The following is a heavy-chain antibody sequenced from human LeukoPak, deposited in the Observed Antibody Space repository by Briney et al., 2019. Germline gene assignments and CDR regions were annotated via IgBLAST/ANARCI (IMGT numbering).Heavy chain of an antibody. Sequence: GGSLRLSCVASGFTFSDYWLDWVRQAPGKGLMWVSRVSGDGSSTTYADSVRGRFTISRDNAKNTLYLQMNSLRAEDTAVYFCARERETTVTTFYFDPWGQGTLVTVSS. J-gene: IGHJ5*02. D-gene: IGHD4-17*01. CDR1: GFTFSDYW. CDR3: ARERETTVTTFYFDP. V-gene: IGHV3-74*01. CDR2: VSGDGSST.